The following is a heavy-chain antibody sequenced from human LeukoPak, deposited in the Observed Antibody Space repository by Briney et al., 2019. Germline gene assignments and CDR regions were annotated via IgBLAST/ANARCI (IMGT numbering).Heavy chain of an antibody. V-gene: IGHV5-51*01. Sequence: GESLKISCKGSGYIFTSYWIGWVRQMPGKGLEWMGIIHPGDSDTRYSPSFQSQVTISVDKSISTAFLQWSSLKASDTAMYFCAGAGYKYFQHWGQGTLVTVSS. CDR1: GYIFTSYW. CDR2: IHPGDSDT. CDR3: AGAGYKYFQH. D-gene: IGHD5-24*01. J-gene: IGHJ1*01.